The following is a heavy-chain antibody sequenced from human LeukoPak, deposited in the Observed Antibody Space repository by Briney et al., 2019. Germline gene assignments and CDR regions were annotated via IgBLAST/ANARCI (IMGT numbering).Heavy chain of an antibody. Sequence: GGSLRLSCAASVFTFSNYGMHLVRQAPGKGLEWVAVISYDGSNKYYADSVKGQFTISRDNSKNTLYLQMNSLRAEDTAVYFCAKEGSSGSYFDYWGQGTLVTVSS. CDR3: AKEGSSGSYFDY. J-gene: IGHJ4*02. CDR1: VFTFSNYG. D-gene: IGHD3-22*01. V-gene: IGHV3-30*18. CDR2: ISYDGSNK.